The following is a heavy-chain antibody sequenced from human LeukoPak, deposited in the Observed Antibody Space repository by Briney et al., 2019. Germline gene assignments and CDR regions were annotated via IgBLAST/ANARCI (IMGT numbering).Heavy chain of an antibody. CDR2: IYTSGST. Sequence: PSETLSLTCTVSGGSISSGSYYWSWIRQPAGKGLEWIGRIYTSGSTNYNPSPKSRVTISVDTSKNQFSLKLSSVTAADTAVYYCARGGYSIRWGFDYWGQGTLVTVSS. D-gene: IGHD5-12*01. J-gene: IGHJ4*02. V-gene: IGHV4-61*02. CDR3: ARGGYSIRWGFDY. CDR1: GGSISSGSYY.